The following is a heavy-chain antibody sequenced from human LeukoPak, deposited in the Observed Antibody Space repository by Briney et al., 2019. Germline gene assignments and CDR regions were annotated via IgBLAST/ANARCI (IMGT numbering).Heavy chain of an antibody. D-gene: IGHD5-24*01. Sequence: ASVKVSCKASGYTFTSYYMHWVRQAPGQGLEWMGIINPSGGSTSYAQKFQGRVTMTRDMSTSTVYMELSSLRSEDTAVYYYARGRILDGPTSRSYYYYYMDVWGKGTTVTVSS. CDR1: GYTFTSYY. CDR2: INPSGGST. CDR3: ARGRILDGPTSRSYYYYYMDV. J-gene: IGHJ6*03. V-gene: IGHV1-46*01.